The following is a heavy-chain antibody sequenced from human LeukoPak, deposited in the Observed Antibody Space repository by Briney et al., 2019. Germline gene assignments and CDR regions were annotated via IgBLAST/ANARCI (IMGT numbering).Heavy chain of an antibody. Sequence: GGSLRLSCAASGLTFDDYTVPSVPQPPGKGVEWVSLFNWDGDITEYGDCVEGRFHISRDNAKNSLNLQMNSMRAEDTADYYCAEPGISMIGGVWGKGTTVTISS. V-gene: IGHV3-43*01. D-gene: IGHD3-10*02. J-gene: IGHJ6*04. CDR3: AEPGISMIGGV. CDR2: FNWDGDIT. CDR1: GLTFDDYT.